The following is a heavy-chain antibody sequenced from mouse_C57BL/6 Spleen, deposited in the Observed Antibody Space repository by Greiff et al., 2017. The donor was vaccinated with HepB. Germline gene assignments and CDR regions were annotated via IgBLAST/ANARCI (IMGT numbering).Heavy chain of an antibody. Sequence: EVMLVESGAELVRPGASVKLSCTASGFNIKDYYMHWVKQRPEQGLEWIGRIDPEDGDTEYAPKFQGKATMTADTSSNTAYLQLSSLTSEDTAVYYCSITTVVATPFAYWGQGTLVTVSA. V-gene: IGHV14-1*01. CDR1: GFNIKDYY. CDR3: SITTVVATPFAY. CDR2: IDPEDGDT. D-gene: IGHD1-1*01. J-gene: IGHJ3*01.